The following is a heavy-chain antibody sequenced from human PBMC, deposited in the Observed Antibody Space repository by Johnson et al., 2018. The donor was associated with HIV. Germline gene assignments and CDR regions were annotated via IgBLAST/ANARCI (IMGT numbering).Heavy chain of an antibody. V-gene: IGHV3-7*01. D-gene: IGHD4-23*01. J-gene: IGHJ3*02. CDR1: RFTFSSHW. Sequence: VQLVESGGGLVQPGGSLRLSCAASRFTFSSHWMSWVRQAPGKGLEWVANIKQDGTEKYYVDSVKGRFTISRDNSKNTLYLQMNSLRAEDTSVYYCAKVGPKVVTPRGAAFDIWGQGTMVPVSS. CDR2: IKQDGTEK. CDR3: AKVGPKVVTPRGAAFDI.